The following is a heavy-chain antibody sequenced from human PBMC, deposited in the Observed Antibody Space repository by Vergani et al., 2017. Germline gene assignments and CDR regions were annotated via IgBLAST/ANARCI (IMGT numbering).Heavy chain of an antibody. CDR3: ARALEYSSSWYSFGRFDY. V-gene: IGHV4-4*02. CDR1: GGSISSSNW. Sequence: QVQLQESGPGLVKPSGTLSLTCAVSGGSISSSNWWSWVRQPPGKGLEWIGEIYHSGSTTYNPSLKSRVTISVDKSKNQFSLKLSSVTAADTAVYYCARALEYSSSWYSFGRFDYWGQGTLVTVSS. D-gene: IGHD6-13*01. J-gene: IGHJ4*02. CDR2: IYHSGST.